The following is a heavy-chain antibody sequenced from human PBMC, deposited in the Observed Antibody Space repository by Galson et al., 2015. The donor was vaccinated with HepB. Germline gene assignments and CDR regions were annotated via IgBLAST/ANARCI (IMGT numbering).Heavy chain of an antibody. Sequence: QSGAEVKKPGESLRISCKGSGYSFTSYWISWVRQMPGKGLEWMGRIDPSDSYTNYSPSFQGHVTISADKSISTAYLQWSSLKASDTAMYYCARPGRSSGWDYYYYGMDVWGQGTTVTVSS. CDR3: ARPGRSSGWDYYYYGMDV. CDR2: IDPSDSYT. J-gene: IGHJ6*02. CDR1: GYSFTSYW. V-gene: IGHV5-10-1*01. D-gene: IGHD6-19*01.